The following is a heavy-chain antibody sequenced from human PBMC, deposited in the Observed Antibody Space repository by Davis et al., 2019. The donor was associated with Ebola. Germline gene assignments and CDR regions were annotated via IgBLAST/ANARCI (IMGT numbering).Heavy chain of an antibody. D-gene: IGHD6-6*01. V-gene: IGHV4-31*03. Sequence: SETLSLTCTVSGGSISSGGYYWSWIRQHPGKGLEWIGYIYYSGSTYYNPSLKSRVTISVDTSKNQFSLKLSSVTAADTAVYYCARDRRSIAYGMDVWGQGTTVTVSS. CDR3: ARDRRSIAYGMDV. J-gene: IGHJ6*02. CDR1: GGSISSGGYY. CDR2: IYYSGST.